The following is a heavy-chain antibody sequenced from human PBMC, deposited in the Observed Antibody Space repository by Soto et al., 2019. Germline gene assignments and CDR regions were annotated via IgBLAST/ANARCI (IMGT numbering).Heavy chain of an antibody. J-gene: IGHJ6*03. V-gene: IGHV3-73*01. D-gene: IGHD3-3*01. Sequence: AGGSLKLSCAASGFPFSGSAMHWVRQASGKGLEWVGRIRSKGNNYATAYGASLKGRFTISRDDSKNTAYLQMNSLNTEDTAVYYCSRQASDFWSGKPQYYMDVWGKGTTVTVSS. CDR2: IRSKGNNYAT. CDR1: GFPFSGSA. CDR3: SRQASDFWSGKPQYYMDV.